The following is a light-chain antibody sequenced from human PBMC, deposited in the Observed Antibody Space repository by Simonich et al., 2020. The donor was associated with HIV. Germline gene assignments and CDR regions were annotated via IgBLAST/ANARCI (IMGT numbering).Light chain of an antibody. V-gene: IGLV2-14*01. CDR2: YVS. CDR1: SSDVGGYNY. J-gene: IGLJ2*01. Sequence: QSALTQPASVSGSPGQSITIPCPGTSSDVGGYNYVAWYQQHPGKAPKLMIYYVSKRPSGVSDRFSGSKSGNTASLTISGLQAEDEADYHCNSYTSSSTHVVFGGGTKLTVL. CDR3: NSYTSSSTHVV.